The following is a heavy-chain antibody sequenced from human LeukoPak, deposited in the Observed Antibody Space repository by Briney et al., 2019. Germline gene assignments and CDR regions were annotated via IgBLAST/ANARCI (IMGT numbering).Heavy chain of an antibody. CDR3: ARVEVYSSSWNYYYGMDV. J-gene: IGHJ6*02. D-gene: IGHD6-13*01. CDR1: GFTFTNYG. CDR2: ISYDGSNK. V-gene: IGHV3-30*03. Sequence: GGSLRLSCAASGFTFTNYGVHWVRQAPGKGLEWVAVISYDGSNKYYADSVKGRFTISRDNSKNTLYLQMNSLRAEDTAVYYCARVEVYSSSWNYYYGMDVWGQGTTVTVSS.